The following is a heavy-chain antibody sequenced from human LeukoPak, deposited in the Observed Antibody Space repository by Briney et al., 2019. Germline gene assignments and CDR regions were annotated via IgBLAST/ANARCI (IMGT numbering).Heavy chain of an antibody. CDR2: ISAYNGNT. Sequence: ASVKVSCKASGGTFSSYATSWVRQAPGQGLEWMGWISAYNGNTNYAQKLQGRVTTTTDTSTSTAYMELRSLRSDDTAVYYCARGLPRDYWGQGTLVTVSS. CDR1: GGTFSSYA. D-gene: IGHD2-15*01. CDR3: ARGLPRDY. V-gene: IGHV1-18*01. J-gene: IGHJ4*02.